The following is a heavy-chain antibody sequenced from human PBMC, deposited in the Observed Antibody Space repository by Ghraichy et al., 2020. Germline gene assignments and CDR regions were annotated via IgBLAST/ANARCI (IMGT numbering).Heavy chain of an antibody. CDR3: HPGIGYSTTTGYYYGMDV. CDR2: IRSKANSYAT. CDR1: GFTFSGSA. D-gene: IGHD5-18*01. J-gene: IGHJ6*02. Sequence: GGSLRLSCAASGFTFSGSAMHWVRQASGKGLEWVGRIRSKANSYATAYAASVKGRFTISRDDSKNTAYLQMNSLKTEDTAVYYCHPGIGYSTTTGYYYGMDVWGQGTTVTVSS. V-gene: IGHV3-73*01.